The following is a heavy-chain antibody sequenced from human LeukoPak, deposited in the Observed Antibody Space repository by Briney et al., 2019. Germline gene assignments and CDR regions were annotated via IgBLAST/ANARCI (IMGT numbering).Heavy chain of an antibody. CDR2: ISGSGGST. V-gene: IGHV3-23*01. Sequence: PGGSLRLSCAASGFTFSSYAMSWVRQAPEKELEWVSAISGSGGSTYYADSVKGRFTISRDNSKNTLYLQMNSLRAEDTAVYYCAKGLGSFVDTAFYWGQGTLVTVSS. CDR1: GFTFSSYA. J-gene: IGHJ4*02. CDR3: AKGLGSFVDTAFY. D-gene: IGHD5-18*01.